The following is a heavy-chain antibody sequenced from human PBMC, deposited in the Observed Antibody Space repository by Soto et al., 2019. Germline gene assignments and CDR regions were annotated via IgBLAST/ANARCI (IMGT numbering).Heavy chain of an antibody. Sequence: QVQLQESGPGLVKPSQTLSLTCTVSGDSISSGNYYWNWIRQHPGKGLEWIGYIYNSGTIRYNPSLSLKSRVSISGDTSKNQFSLNLISVTAADTAVYYCARDPGFGMDVWGQGTTVTVSS. CDR3: ARDPGFGMDV. V-gene: IGHV4-31*03. CDR2: IYNSGTI. CDR1: GDSISSGNYY. J-gene: IGHJ6*02.